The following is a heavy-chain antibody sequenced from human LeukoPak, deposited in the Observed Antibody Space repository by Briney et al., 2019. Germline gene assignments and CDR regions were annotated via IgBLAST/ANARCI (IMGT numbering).Heavy chain of an antibody. Sequence: GASVKVSCKASGYTFTGYYMHWVRQAPGQGLEWMGWINPNSGGTNYAQKFQGRVTMTRDTSISTAYMELSRLRSDDTAVYYCARDRGGVDEGAPDYWGQGTLVTVSS. J-gene: IGHJ4*02. D-gene: IGHD1-26*01. V-gene: IGHV1-2*02. CDR2: INPNSGGT. CDR3: ARDRGGVDEGAPDY. CDR1: GYTFTGYY.